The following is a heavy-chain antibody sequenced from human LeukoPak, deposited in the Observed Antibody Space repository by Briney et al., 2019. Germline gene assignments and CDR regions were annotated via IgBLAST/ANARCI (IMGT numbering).Heavy chain of an antibody. J-gene: IGHJ5*02. CDR3: AKSSGSLFDP. CDR1: GYSISSGYY. CDR2: IYHSGSS. Sequence: SETLSLTCTVSGYSISSGYYWGWIRPPPGKGLEWIVSIYHSGSSYYNPSLKSRVTISVDTSKNQFSLKLSSVTAADTAVYYCAKSSGSLFDPWGQGTLVTVSS. V-gene: IGHV4-38-2*02. D-gene: IGHD3-10*01.